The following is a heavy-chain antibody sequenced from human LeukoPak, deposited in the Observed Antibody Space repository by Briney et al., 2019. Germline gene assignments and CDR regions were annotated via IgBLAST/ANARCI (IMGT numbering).Heavy chain of an antibody. V-gene: IGHV3-30*02. CDR1: GFTFSSNG. J-gene: IGHJ6*03. CDR3: ARGVAELWELPLMDV. D-gene: IGHD1-26*01. CDR2: IQYDGSNK. Sequence: GGSLRLSCAASGFTFSSNGMHWVRQAPGKGLEWVAFIQYDGSNKYYADSVKGRFTISRDNAKNSLYLQMNSLRAEDTAVYYCARGVAELWELPLMDVWGKGTTVTVSS.